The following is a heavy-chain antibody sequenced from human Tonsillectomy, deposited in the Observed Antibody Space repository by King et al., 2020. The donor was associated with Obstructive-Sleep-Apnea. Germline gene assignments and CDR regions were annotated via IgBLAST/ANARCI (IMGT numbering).Heavy chain of an antibody. D-gene: IGHD2-15*01. V-gene: IGHV3-7*01. CDR3: ARNILEVGAPDSYYGMDF. CDR2: INQDESAK. J-gene: IGHJ6*02. Sequence: QLVQSGAGLVQPGGSLRLSCAASGFTFSSYWMNWVRQAPGKGLEWVANINQDESAKYFVASVKGRFTISSDKSKNSLYLQMNSLRAEDTAMYYCARNILEVGAPDSYYGMDFWGQGTTVTVSS. CDR1: GFTFSSYW.